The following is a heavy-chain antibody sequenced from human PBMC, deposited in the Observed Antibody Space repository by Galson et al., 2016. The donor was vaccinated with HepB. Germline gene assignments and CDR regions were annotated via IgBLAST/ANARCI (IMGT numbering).Heavy chain of an antibody. CDR1: GYTFTAYN. J-gene: IGHJ6*02. D-gene: IGHD3-16*02. Sequence: VKVSCKASGYTFTAYNMHWVRQARGQGPEWMGWINPYSGGTKYAQKFQGRVTMTRDTSTSTAYIELRRLRSDDTAVYYCARGWGLRLGELSPFGMDVWGQGTTVTVSS. CDR2: INPYSGGT. V-gene: IGHV1-2*02. CDR3: ARGWGLRLGELSPFGMDV.